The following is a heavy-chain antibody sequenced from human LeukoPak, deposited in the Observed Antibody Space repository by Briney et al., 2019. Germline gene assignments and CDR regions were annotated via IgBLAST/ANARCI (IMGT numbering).Heavy chain of an antibody. J-gene: IGHJ4*02. D-gene: IGHD6-13*01. CDR3: AKWGPLYSSPDY. CDR2: ISGSGGST. CDR1: GFTFSSYA. V-gene: IGHV3-23*01. Sequence: PGGSLRLSCAASGFTFSSYAMSWVRQAPGKGLEWVSAISGSGGSTYFADSVKGRFTISRDNSKNTLYQQMNSLRAEDTAVYYCAKWGPLYSSPDYWGQGTLVTVSS.